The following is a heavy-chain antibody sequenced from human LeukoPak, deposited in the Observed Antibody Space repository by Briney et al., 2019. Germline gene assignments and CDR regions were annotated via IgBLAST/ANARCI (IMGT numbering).Heavy chain of an antibody. CDR1: GFTFSSYA. D-gene: IGHD3-22*01. Sequence: GGLRLSCAASGFTFSSYAMSWVRQAPGKGLEWVSAISGSGGSTYYADSVKGRFTISKDNSKNTLYLQMNSLRAEDTAVYYCARPNYYDSSGYHGFDPWGQGTLVTVSS. V-gene: IGHV3-23*01. CDR2: ISGSGGST. CDR3: ARPNYYDSSGYHGFDP. J-gene: IGHJ5*02.